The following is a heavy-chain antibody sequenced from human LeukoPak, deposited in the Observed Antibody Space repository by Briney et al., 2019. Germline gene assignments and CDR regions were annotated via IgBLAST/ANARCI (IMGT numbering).Heavy chain of an antibody. Sequence: PGGSLRLSCAASGFTLSTYWMHWVRQAPGKGLVWVSRINSDGSTTTYADSVEGRFTISRDNAKNTLYLQMSSLRAEDTAMYYCARDLGSCSSNRCQTNWFHPWGQGTLVTVSS. CDR2: INSDGSTT. CDR3: ARDLGSCSSNRCQTNWFHP. CDR1: GFTLSTYW. V-gene: IGHV3-74*01. D-gene: IGHD2-2*01. J-gene: IGHJ5*02.